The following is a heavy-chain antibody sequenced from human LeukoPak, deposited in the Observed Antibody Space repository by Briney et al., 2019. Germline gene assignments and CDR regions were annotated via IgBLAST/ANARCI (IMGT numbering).Heavy chain of an antibody. J-gene: IGHJ4*02. D-gene: IGHD5-18*01. CDR3: ARGSTAMYR. CDR2: IYHSGST. CDR1: GGSISSGGYY. Sequence: KSSETLSLTCTVSGGSISSGGYYWSWIRQPPGKGLEWIGYIYHSGSTYYNPSLKSRVTISVDRSTNQFSLKLSSVTAADTAVYYCARGSTAMYRWGQGTLVTVSS. V-gene: IGHV4-30-2*01.